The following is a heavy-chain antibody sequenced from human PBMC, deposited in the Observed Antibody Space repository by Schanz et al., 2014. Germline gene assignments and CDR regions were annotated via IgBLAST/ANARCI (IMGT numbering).Heavy chain of an antibody. D-gene: IGHD2-2*01. Sequence: QVHLVQSGAEVHKPGASLKISCKSSGYTFTNFFLHWVRQAPGQGLEWMGRIIPITGITNYAQKFRGRVTFTADKSTSTAFLEVNSLRSEDTAVYYCARDRRRYCSTASCLHDNWFDPWGQGTLVIVSS. V-gene: IGHV1-69*09. CDR2: IIPITGIT. CDR3: ARDRRRYCSTASCLHDNWFDP. J-gene: IGHJ5*02. CDR1: GYTFTNFF.